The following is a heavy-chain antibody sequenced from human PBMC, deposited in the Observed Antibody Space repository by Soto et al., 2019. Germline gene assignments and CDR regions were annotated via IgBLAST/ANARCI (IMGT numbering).Heavy chain of an antibody. V-gene: IGHV3-30*18. CDR2: ISYDGSNK. J-gene: IGHJ3*02. CDR3: AKGVAVTSAFDI. CDR1: GFTFSSYG. D-gene: IGHD4-17*01. Sequence: GGSLRLSCAASGFTFSSYGMHWVRQAPGKGLEWVAVISYDGSNKYYADSVKGRFTISRDNSKNTLYLQMNSLRAEDTAVYYCAKGVAVTSAFDIWGQGTMVTVSS.